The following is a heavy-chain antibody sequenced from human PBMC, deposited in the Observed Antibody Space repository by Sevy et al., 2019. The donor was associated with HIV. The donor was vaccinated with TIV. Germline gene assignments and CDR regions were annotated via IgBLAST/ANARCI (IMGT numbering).Heavy chain of an antibody. CDR2: LSGSSSYI. D-gene: IGHD2-21*02. J-gene: IGHJ4*02. CDR1: GFTFNIYS. CDR3: ARGRGDPRAASFDY. V-gene: IGHV3-21*01. Sequence: GGSLRLSCAASGFTFNIYSMNWVRQAPGKGLEWVSSLSGSSSYIFYADSVNGRFTISSDNAKNSLYLQMNSLRAEDTAAYDCARGRGDPRAASFDYWGQGTLVTVSS.